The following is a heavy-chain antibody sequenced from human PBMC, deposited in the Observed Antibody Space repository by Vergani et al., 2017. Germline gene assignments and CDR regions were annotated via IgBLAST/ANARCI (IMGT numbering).Heavy chain of an antibody. CDR2: IKQDGSEK. CDR3: ARAGASSPYYFDY. D-gene: IGHD6-19*01. V-gene: IGHV3-7*01. Sequence: EVQLVESGGGLVQPGGSLRLSCAASGFTFSSYWMSWVRQAPGKGLEWVANIKQDGSEKYYVDSVKGRFTISRDNAKNSLYLQMNSLRAEDTAVYYCARAGASSPYYFDYWGQGTLVTVSS. CDR1: GFTFSSYW. J-gene: IGHJ4*02.